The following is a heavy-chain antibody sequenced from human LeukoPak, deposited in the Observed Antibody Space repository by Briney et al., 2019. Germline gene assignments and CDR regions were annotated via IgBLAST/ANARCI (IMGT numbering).Heavy chain of an antibody. CDR3: ARGTDYYDSSAITTDFDY. V-gene: IGHV3-33*01. Sequence: PGRSLRLSCAASGFTFSSYGMHWVRQAPGKGLEWVAVIWYDGSNKYYADSVKGRFTISRDNSKNTLYLQTNSLRAEDTAVYYCARGTDYYDSSAITTDFDYWGQGTLVTVSS. D-gene: IGHD3-22*01. J-gene: IGHJ4*02. CDR2: IWYDGSNK. CDR1: GFTFSSYG.